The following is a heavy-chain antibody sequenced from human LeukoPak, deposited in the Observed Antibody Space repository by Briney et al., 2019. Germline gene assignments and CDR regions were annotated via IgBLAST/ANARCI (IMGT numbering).Heavy chain of an antibody. Sequence: ASVKVSCKASGYTFTGYYMHWVRQAPGQGLEWMGRINPNSGGTNYAQKSQGRVTMTRDTSISTAYMELSRLRSDDTAVYYCARDLSGIWSGSVGWFDPWGQGTLVTVSS. J-gene: IGHJ5*02. CDR1: GYTFTGYY. CDR3: ARDLSGIWSGSVGWFDP. CDR2: INPNSGGT. V-gene: IGHV1-2*06. D-gene: IGHD3-3*01.